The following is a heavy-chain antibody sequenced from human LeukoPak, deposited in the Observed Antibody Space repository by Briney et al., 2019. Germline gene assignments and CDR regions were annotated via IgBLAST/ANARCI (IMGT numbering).Heavy chain of an antibody. V-gene: IGHV3-74*01. Sequence: GGSLRLSCAASGFTFSSYWMHWVRQAPGKGLVWVSRINSDGSSTSYADSVKGRFTIPRDNAKNTLYLQMNSLRAEDTAVYYCASAYYSDTRGFDYWGQGTLVTVSS. CDR3: ASAYYSDTRGFDY. J-gene: IGHJ4*02. CDR1: GFTFSSYW. D-gene: IGHD3-22*01. CDR2: INSDGSST.